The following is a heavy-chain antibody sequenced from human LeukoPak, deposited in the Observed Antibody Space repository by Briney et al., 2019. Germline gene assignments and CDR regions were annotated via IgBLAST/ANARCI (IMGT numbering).Heavy chain of an antibody. CDR2: IYSGGST. D-gene: IGHD3-3*01. V-gene: IGHV3-66*01. Sequence: GGSLRLSCAASGFTVSSNYMSWVRQAPGKGLEWVSVIYSGGSTYYADSVKCRFTISRDNSKNTLYLQMNSLRAEDAAVYYCTRARTVGSITIPFDLWGRGTQVTVSS. J-gene: IGHJ2*01. CDR1: GFTVSSNY. CDR3: TRARTVGSITIPFDL.